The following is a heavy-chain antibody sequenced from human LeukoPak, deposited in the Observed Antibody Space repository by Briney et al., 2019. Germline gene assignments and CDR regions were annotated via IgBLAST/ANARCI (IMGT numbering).Heavy chain of an antibody. V-gene: IGHV3-53*01. D-gene: IGHD5-12*01. CDR3: ARVFTEWLQKSHYFDY. Sequence: GGSLRLSCAASGFTVSSNYMSWVRQAPGKGLEWVSVIYSGGSTYYADSVKGRFTISRDNSKNTLYLQMNSLRAEDTAVYYCARVFTEWLQKSHYFDYWGQGTLSPSPQ. CDR2: IYSGGST. J-gene: IGHJ4*02. CDR1: GFTVSSNY.